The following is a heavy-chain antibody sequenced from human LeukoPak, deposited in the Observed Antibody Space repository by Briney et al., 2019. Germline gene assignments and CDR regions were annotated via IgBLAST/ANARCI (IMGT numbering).Heavy chain of an antibody. CDR3: AKDERSSWPPNWFDP. J-gene: IGHJ5*02. CDR1: GFTLSSYA. Sequence: GGSLRLSCAASGFTLSSYAMSWVRQAPGKGLEWVSAISGSGGSTYYADSVKGRFTISRDNSKNTLYLQMNSLRAEDTAVYYCAKDERSSWPPNWFDPWGQGTLVTVSS. V-gene: IGHV3-23*01. D-gene: IGHD6-13*01. CDR2: ISGSGGST.